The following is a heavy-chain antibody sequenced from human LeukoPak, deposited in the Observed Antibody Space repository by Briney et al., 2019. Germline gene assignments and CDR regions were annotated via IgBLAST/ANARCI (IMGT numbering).Heavy chain of an antibody. CDR3: ARDRTRTGYSAGWYHDY. Sequence: GPSVKVSCKPSGYTFTGYYMHWVRQAPGQGLEWIGWINPNSGGTNYAQKFQGRVTMTRDTSISTAYMELSRLRSDDTAVYYCARDRTRTGYSAGWYHDYWGQGTLVTVSS. CDR2: INPNSGGT. CDR1: GYTFTGYY. V-gene: IGHV1-2*02. D-gene: IGHD6-19*01. J-gene: IGHJ4*02.